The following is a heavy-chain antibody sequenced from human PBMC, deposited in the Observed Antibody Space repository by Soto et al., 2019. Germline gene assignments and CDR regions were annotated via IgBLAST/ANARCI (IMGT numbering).Heavy chain of an antibody. CDR3: AHRRRVVSYPIEFDP. CDR1: GFSLTTSGVG. D-gene: IGHD2-15*01. V-gene: IGHV2-5*02. CDR2: IYWDDDK. J-gene: IGHJ5*02. Sequence: QITLKESGPTLVRPTQTLTLTCTVSGFSLTTSGVGVGWIRQPPGKALEWLALIYWDDDKRYSPSLKSRLTITKDTSKNQVVLTMTNMDPVDTATYYCAHRRRVVSYPIEFDPWGQGTLVTVSS.